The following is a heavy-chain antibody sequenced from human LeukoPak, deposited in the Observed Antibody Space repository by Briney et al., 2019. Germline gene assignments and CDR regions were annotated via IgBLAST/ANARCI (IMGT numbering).Heavy chain of an antibody. Sequence: PAGSLRLSCAASGFTFSSYWMSWVRQAPGKGLEWVANIKQDGSEKYYVDSVKGRFTISRDNAKNSLYLQMNSLRAEDTAVYYCARERSWIQLWIDAFDIWGQGTMVTVSS. V-gene: IGHV3-7*04. CDR1: GFTFSSYW. J-gene: IGHJ3*02. CDR2: IKQDGSEK. CDR3: ARERSWIQLWIDAFDI. D-gene: IGHD5-18*01.